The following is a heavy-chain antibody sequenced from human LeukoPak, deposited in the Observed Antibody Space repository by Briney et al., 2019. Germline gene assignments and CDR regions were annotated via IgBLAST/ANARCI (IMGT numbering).Heavy chain of an antibody. J-gene: IGHJ5*02. D-gene: IGHD3-22*01. CDR2: IYYSGST. CDR1: GGSISSYY. Sequence: SETLSLTCTVSGGSISSYYWSWIRQPPGKGLEWIGYIYYSGSTNYNPSLKSRVTISVDTSKNQFSLKLSSVTAADTAVYYCAREQYYYDSSGYTNWFDPWGQGTLVTVSS. CDR3: AREQYYYDSSGYTNWFDP. V-gene: IGHV4-59*01.